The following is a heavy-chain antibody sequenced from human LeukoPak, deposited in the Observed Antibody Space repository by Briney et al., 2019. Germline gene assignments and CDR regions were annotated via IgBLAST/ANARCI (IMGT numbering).Heavy chain of an antibody. CDR3: AREGYSLYYYGSGSYPGGMDV. J-gene: IGHJ6*02. CDR2: VYYSGTS. V-gene: IGHV4-39*07. D-gene: IGHD3-10*01. Sequence: SETLSLTCTVSGDSIRTTTYYWGWIRQPSGKGLEWIGNVYYSGTSYYNPSLKSRVTISVDTSKNQFSLKLSSVTAADTAVYYCAREGYSLYYYGSGSYPGGMDVWGQGTTVTVSS. CDR1: GDSIRTTTYY.